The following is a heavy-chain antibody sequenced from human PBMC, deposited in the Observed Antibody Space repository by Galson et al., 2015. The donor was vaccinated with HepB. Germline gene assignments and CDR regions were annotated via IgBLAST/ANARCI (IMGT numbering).Heavy chain of an antibody. D-gene: IGHD1-26*01. CDR1: GGSISSGGYY. CDR2: IYYSGST. J-gene: IGHJ5*02. CDR3: GGGSGSYEGWFDP. Sequence: ETLSLTCTVSGGSISSGGYYWSWIRQHPGKGLEWIGSIYYSGSTYYNPSLKSRVTISVDTSKNQFSLKLSSVTAADTAVYYCGGGSGSYEGWFDPWGQGTLVTVSS. V-gene: IGHV4-39*01.